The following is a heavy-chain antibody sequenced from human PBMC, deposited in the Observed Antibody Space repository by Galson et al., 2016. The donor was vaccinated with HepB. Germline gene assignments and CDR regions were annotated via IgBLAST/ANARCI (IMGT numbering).Heavy chain of an antibody. CDR1: GGPFSGY. CDR3: ARAAGHEYYFYGMQV. CDR2: GFYDWTT. V-gene: IGHV4-34*12. Sequence: SETLSLTCAVSGGPFSGYWSWLRQPPGKGLEWIGTGFYDWTTYYNPSLKSPVTISVDTSKNQFALTLTSVTSADTAVYYCARAAGHEYYFYGMQVWGQGTTVTVSS. D-gene: IGHD6-13*01. J-gene: IGHJ6*02.